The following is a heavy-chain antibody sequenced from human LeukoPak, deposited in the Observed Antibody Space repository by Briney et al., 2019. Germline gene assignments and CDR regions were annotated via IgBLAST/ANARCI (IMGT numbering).Heavy chain of an antibody. D-gene: IGHD3-3*01. J-gene: IGHJ4*02. CDR2: ISSSGRTI. Sequence: GGSLRHSFAASGFTFNSYESNWVRQAPGKGLEWVSYISSSGRTIYDADSVKGRFTISRDNAKNSLYLPMNSLRAEDTAIYYCARGERDRHGYYGQIDYLGQRTLVTVSS. CDR1: GFTFNSYE. CDR3: ARGERDRHGYYGQIDY. V-gene: IGHV3-48*03.